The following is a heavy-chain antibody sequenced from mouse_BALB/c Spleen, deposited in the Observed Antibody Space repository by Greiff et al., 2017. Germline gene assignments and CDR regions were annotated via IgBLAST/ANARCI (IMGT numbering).Heavy chain of an antibody. J-gene: IGHJ3*01. CDR3: ARSHDYDGTWFAY. Sequence: EVLLVESGGGLVQPGGSRKLSCAASGFTFSSFGMHWVRQAPEKGLEWVAYISSGSSTIYYADTVKGRCTISRDNPKNTLFLQMTSLRSEDTAMYYCARSHDYDGTWFAYWGQGTLVTVSA. CDR1: GFTFSSFG. CDR2: ISSGSSTI. V-gene: IGHV5-17*02. D-gene: IGHD2-4*01.